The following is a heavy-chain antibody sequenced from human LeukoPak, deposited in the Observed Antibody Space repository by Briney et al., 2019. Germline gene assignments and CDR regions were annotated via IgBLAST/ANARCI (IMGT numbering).Heavy chain of an antibody. V-gene: IGHV3-23*01. Sequence: GWALRLSCVSCVFTFITHAMSPLRQAPWKELQGVAAISYGGDITFYAPSVQGRFTISRDNSKDTLYVQMDSLRAEDTAIYYCAKELRSGGVVTNFDYWGQGTLVIVSP. CDR2: ISYGGDIT. D-gene: IGHD4-23*01. CDR1: VFTFITHA. CDR3: AKELRSGGVVTNFDY. J-gene: IGHJ4*02.